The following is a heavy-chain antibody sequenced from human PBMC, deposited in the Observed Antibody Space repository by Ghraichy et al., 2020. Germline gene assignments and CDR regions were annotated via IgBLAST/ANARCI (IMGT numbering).Heavy chain of an antibody. Sequence: SETLSLTCAVYGGSFSGYYWSWIRQPPGKGLEWIGEINHSGSTNYNPSLKSRVTISVDTSKNQFSLKLSSVTAADTAVYYCARGRNKYQLLFARAYNWFDPWGQGTLVTVSS. J-gene: IGHJ5*02. CDR1: GGSFSGYY. CDR3: ARGRNKYQLLFARAYNWFDP. CDR2: INHSGST. V-gene: IGHV4-34*01. D-gene: IGHD2-2*01.